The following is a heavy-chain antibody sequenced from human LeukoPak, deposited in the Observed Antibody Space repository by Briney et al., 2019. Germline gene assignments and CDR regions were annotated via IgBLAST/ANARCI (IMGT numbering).Heavy chain of an antibody. Sequence: GGSLRLSCAASGFTFSSYSMNWVRQAPGKGLEWVSSISSSSSYIYYADSVKGRFTISRDNAKNSLFLQMNSLRAEDTAVYYCARGALWFAELLPYYFDYWGQGTLVTVSS. J-gene: IGHJ4*02. D-gene: IGHD3-10*01. CDR2: ISSSSSYI. CDR3: ARGALWFAELLPYYFDY. CDR1: GFTFSSYS. V-gene: IGHV3-21*04.